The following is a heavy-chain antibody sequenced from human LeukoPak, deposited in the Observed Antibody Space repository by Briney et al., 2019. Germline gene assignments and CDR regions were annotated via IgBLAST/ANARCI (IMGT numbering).Heavy chain of an antibody. CDR1: GYTFTSYY. V-gene: IGHV1-69*05. CDR2: IIPIFGTA. CDR3: ARVGYCSGGSCYSSFDY. J-gene: IGHJ4*02. D-gene: IGHD2-15*01. Sequence: SVKVSCKASGYTFTSYYMHWVRQAPGQELEWMVGIIPIFGTANYAQKFQGRVTITTDESTSTAYMELSSLRSEDTAVYYCARVGYCSGGSCYSSFDYWGQGTLVTVSS.